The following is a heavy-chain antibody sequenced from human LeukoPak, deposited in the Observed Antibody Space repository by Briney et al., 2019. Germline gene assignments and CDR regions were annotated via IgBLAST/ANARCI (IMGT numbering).Heavy chain of an antibody. V-gene: IGHV3-21*01. CDR1: GFTFSSYT. CDR2: ISSSSSYI. D-gene: IGHD7-27*01. CDR3: ARELGAFDI. Sequence: GGSLRLSCAASGFTFSSYTMNWVRQAPGKGLEWVSSISSSSSYIYYADSLKGRFAISRDNAKNSLYPQMNSLRAEDTAVYYCARELGAFDIWGQGTMVTVSS. J-gene: IGHJ3*02.